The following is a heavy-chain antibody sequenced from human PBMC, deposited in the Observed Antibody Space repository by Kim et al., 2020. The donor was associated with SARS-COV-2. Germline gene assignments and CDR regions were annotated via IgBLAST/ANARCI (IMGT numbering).Heavy chain of an antibody. Sequence: TNYNPSLKSRVRMSVDTSKNQFYLKVNSVTAADTAVYYCARRETYGKPFDYWGQGTLVTVSS. CDR2: T. V-gene: IGHV4-34*10. D-gene: IGHD4-17*01. CDR3: ARRETYGKPFDY. J-gene: IGHJ4*02.